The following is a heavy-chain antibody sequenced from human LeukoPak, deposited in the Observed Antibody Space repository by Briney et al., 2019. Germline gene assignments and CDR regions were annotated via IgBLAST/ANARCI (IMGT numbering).Heavy chain of an antibody. D-gene: IGHD3-22*01. Sequence: GGSLRLSCAASGFTFSAYWMSWVRQAPGKGLNWVANIKQDGSEKYYVDSVKGRFTISRDNAKNSLYLQMNSPRVEDTAVYYCTRYIADSSGSPSPSAFNIWGQGTMVTVSS. CDR1: GFTFSAYW. CDR2: IKQDGSEK. CDR3: TRYIADSSGSPSPSAFNI. J-gene: IGHJ3*02. V-gene: IGHV3-7*02.